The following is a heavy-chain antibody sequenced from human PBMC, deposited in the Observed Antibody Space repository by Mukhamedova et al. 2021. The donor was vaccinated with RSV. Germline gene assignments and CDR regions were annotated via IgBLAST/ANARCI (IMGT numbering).Heavy chain of an antibody. Sequence: AQKFQGRVTMTEDTSTDTAYMELSSLRSDDTAVYYCATGVFSDAFDIWGQGTMVTVSS. J-gene: IGHJ3*02. CDR3: ATGVFSDAFDI. V-gene: IGHV1-24*01.